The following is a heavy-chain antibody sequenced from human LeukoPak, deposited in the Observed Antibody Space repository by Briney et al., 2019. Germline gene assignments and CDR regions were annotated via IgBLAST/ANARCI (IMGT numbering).Heavy chain of an antibody. V-gene: IGHV3-20*04. J-gene: IGHJ3*02. CDR2: INWNGGST. CDR3: ARDYDSSGYSDAFDI. CDR1: GCTFDDYG. Sequence: PGGSLRLSCAASGCTFDDYGMSWVRQAPGKGLEWVSVINWNGGSTGYADSVKGRFTISRDNAKNSLYLQMNSLRAEDTALYYCARDYDSSGYSDAFDIWGQGTMVTVSS. D-gene: IGHD3-22*01.